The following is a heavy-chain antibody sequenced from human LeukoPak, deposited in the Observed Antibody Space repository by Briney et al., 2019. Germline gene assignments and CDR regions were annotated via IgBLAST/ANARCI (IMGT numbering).Heavy chain of an antibody. CDR2: IYHSGST. J-gene: IGHJ4*02. V-gene: IGHV4-4*02. CDR3: ARSHSDYYDSSGHFDY. CDR1: GGSISSNDW. D-gene: IGHD3-22*01. Sequence: SGTLSLTCAVSGGSISSNDWWTWVRQPPGKGLEWIGEIYHSGSTNYNPSLKSRVTISVDTSKNQFSLKLSSVTAADTAVYYCARSHSDYYDSSGHFDYWGQGTLVTVSS.